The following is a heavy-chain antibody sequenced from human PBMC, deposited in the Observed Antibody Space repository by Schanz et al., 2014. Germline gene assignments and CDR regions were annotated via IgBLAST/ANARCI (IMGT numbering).Heavy chain of an antibody. CDR2: ISGSGGST. CDR1: GFIFGSSV. CDR3: AKGRFGELSAFDI. J-gene: IGHJ3*02. Sequence: VHLLESGGGLVEPGGSLRLSCAASGFIFGSSVMAWVRQAPGRGLEWVSAISGSGGSTYYADSVKGRFTISRDNSKNTLYLQMNSLRAEDTAVYYCAKGRFGELSAFDIWGQGTMVTVSS. D-gene: IGHD3-10*01. V-gene: IGHV3-23*01.